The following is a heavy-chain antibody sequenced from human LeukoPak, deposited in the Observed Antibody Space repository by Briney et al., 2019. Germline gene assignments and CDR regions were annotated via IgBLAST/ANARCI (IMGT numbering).Heavy chain of an antibody. J-gene: IGHJ4*02. CDR1: GYTFTSYA. CDR3: ARDLAISDSSGYAL. V-gene: IGHV1-69*13. CDR2: IIPIFGTA. Sequence: ASVKVSCKASGYTFTSYAISWVRQAPGQGLEWMGGIIPIFGTANYAQKFQGRVTITADESTSTAYMELSSLRSEDTAVYYCARDLAISDSSGYALWGQGTLVTVSS. D-gene: IGHD3-22*01.